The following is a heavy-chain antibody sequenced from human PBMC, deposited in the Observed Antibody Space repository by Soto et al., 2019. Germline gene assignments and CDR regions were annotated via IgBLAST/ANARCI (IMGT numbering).Heavy chain of an antibody. CDR1: GFTFSSYS. J-gene: IGHJ4*02. CDR2: ISSSSSYI. Sequence: EVQLVESGGGLVKPGGSLRLSCAASGFTFSSYSMNWVRQAPGKGLEWVSSISSSSSYIYYADSVKGRFTISRDNAKXXLXLXXNSLRAEDTAVYYCARDYDYVWGSYRPSTPGSIDYWGQGTLVTVSS. CDR3: ARDYDYVWGSYRPSTPGSIDY. V-gene: IGHV3-21*01. D-gene: IGHD3-16*02.